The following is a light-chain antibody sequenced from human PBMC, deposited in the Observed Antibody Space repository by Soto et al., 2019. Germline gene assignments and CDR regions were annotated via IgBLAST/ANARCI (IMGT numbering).Light chain of an antibody. J-gene: IGLJ3*02. CDR2: INYDGTH. V-gene: IGLV4-69*01. Sequence: QAVVTQSPSASASLGASVKLTCTLSSGYSTYAIAWHQQQSEKGPRFLMKINYDGTHSKGDGFFDRFSGSSSVAERHLPISSLQSDDEADYYWQSLGTGIQVFGGGTKLTVL. CDR3: QSLGTGIQV. CDR1: SGYSTYA.